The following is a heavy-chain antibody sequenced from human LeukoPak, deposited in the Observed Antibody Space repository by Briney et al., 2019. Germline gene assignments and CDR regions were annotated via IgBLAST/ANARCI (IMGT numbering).Heavy chain of an antibody. J-gene: IGHJ4*02. CDR2: INHSGST. CDR3: ARAGYSYGYWLDY. D-gene: IGHD5-18*01. CDR1: GGSFSGYY. Sequence: SETLSLTCAVYGGSFSGYYWSWIRQPPGKGLEWIGEINHSGSTNYNPSLKSRVTISVDTSKNQFSLKLSSVTAADTAVYYCARAGYSYGYWLDYWGQGTLVTVSS. V-gene: IGHV4-34*01.